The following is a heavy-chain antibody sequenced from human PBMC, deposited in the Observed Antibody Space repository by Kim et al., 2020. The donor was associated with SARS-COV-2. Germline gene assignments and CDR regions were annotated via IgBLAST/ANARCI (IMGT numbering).Heavy chain of an antibody. CDR1: GFTFGGYA. CDR3: AGELTWGYAITNCFDY. V-gene: IGHV3-30-3*01. J-gene: IGHJ4*02. CDR2: ISYDGINK. D-gene: IGHD2-8*01. Sequence: GGSLRLSCAASGFTFGGYAMHWVRQAPGKGLEWVAVISYDGINKYYLQSAKGRFTISRDNSKNTLYLQMNSMRPEDTAVYYCAGELTWGYAITNCFDYWGQGTLVTVSS.